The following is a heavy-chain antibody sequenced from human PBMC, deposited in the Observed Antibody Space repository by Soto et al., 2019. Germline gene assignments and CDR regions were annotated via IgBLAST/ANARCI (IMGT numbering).Heavy chain of an antibody. V-gene: IGHV2-5*02. CDR1: GFSLSTSGGG. D-gene: IGHD4-17*01. CDR2: IYWDDTK. J-gene: IGHJ4*02. Sequence: QITLKESGPTLVKPTQTLTLTCTFSGFSLSTSGGGVGWIRQPPGKALEWLAVIYWDDTKHYSPTMKSRLTITKDTSYTQVVRTMTTMDPVDTATYYCAHNGYGDYPIDYWGQGTLVTVSS. CDR3: AHNGYGDYPIDY.